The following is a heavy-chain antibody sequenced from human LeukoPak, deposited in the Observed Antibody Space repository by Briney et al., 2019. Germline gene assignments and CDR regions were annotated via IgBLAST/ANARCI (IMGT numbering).Heavy chain of an antibody. D-gene: IGHD6-19*01. J-gene: IGHJ4*02. CDR2: IQFDGTIK. V-gene: IGHV3-30*02. Sequence: GGSLRLSCAASGFSFSSYGMHWVRQAPDKGLEWVAFIQFDGTIKYYADSVKGRFTISRDDAKNSLFLQMNSLRAEDTAVYYCALLAVASDFDYWGQGALVTVSS. CDR1: GFSFSSYG. CDR3: ALLAVASDFDY.